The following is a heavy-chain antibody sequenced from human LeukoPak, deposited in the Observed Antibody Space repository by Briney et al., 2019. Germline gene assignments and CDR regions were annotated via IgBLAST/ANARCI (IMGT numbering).Heavy chain of an antibody. D-gene: IGHD3-10*01. CDR1: GFTFSTSW. Sequence: GGSLRLSCAASGFTFSTSWMHWVRQAPGKGLVWVSRINTDGSSTSYADSVKGRFTISRDNSKNTLYLQMNSLRAEDTAVYYCATDYFGSVDYWGQGTLVTVPS. CDR3: ATDYFGSVDY. V-gene: IGHV3-74*01. CDR2: INTDGSST. J-gene: IGHJ4*02.